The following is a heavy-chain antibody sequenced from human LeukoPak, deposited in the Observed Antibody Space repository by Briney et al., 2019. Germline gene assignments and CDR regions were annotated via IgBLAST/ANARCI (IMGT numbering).Heavy chain of an antibody. V-gene: IGHV4-59*08. CDR1: GGSISSYY. Sequence: KSSETLSLTCTVSGGSISSYYWSWIRQPPGKGLEWIGYIYYSGGTNYNPSLKSRVTISVDTSKNQFSLKLSSVTAADTAVYYCARQLAYCGGDCYLDVWGQGTTVTVSS. J-gene: IGHJ6*02. CDR2: IYYSGGT. D-gene: IGHD2-21*02. CDR3: ARQLAYCGGDCYLDV.